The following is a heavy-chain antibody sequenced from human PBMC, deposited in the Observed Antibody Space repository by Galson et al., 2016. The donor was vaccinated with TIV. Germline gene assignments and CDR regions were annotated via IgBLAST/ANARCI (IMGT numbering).Heavy chain of an antibody. D-gene: IGHD1-14*01. CDR3: ARVPGRAPDY. J-gene: IGHJ4*02. CDR2: AHDIGTS. Sequence: LSLTCTLSGDSLYTYYWSWFRQPPGRGLEWIGDAHDIGTSNKNPSLESRITISLDVSNNQLSLRLTSVTAGDTAVYFCARVPGRAPDYWGQGTPVIVSS. V-gene: IGHV4-59*01. CDR1: GDSLYTYY.